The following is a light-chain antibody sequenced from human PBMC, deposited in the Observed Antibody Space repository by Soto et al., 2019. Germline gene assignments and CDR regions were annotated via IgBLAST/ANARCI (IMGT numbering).Light chain of an antibody. CDR3: QQANSFPFT. CDR2: GAS. CDR1: QSVSGN. J-gene: IGKJ3*01. Sequence: EIVMRQSPATLAVSPGERATLSCRASQSVSGNLAWYQQKPGQAPRLLIYGASTRATGIPARFSGSGSGTEFTLTISSLQPEDSATYYCQQANSFPFTFGPGTTLDIK. V-gene: IGKV3-15*01.